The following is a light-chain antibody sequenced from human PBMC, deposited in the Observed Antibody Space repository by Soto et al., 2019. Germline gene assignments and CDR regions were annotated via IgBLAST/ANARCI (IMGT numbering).Light chain of an antibody. Sequence: SYELTQPPSLSGAPGKTATITCGGNNLADKSVDWYQQKPGRAPVLVIYYDTDRASWMPERFSGSNSGNTATLIISRVEAGDEADYYCQVWATDSDHVVFGGGTKLTVL. CDR2: YDT. V-gene: IGLV3-21*04. CDR1: NLADKS. J-gene: IGLJ2*01. CDR3: QVWATDSDHVV.